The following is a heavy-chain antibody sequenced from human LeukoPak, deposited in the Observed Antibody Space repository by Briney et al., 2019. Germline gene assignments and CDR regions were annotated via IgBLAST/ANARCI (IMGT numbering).Heavy chain of an antibody. J-gene: IGHJ4*02. V-gene: IGHV4-38-2*02. CDR2: IYHSGST. CDR1: GYSISSGYY. Sequence: SETLSLTCTVSGYSISSGYYWGWIRQPPGKGLEWIGSIYHSGSTYYNPSLKSRVTTSVDTSKNQFSLKLSSVTAADTAVYYCAKRYCSSTTCYDDRGAFDYWGQGTLVTVSS. D-gene: IGHD2-2*01. CDR3: AKRYCSSTTCYDDRGAFDY.